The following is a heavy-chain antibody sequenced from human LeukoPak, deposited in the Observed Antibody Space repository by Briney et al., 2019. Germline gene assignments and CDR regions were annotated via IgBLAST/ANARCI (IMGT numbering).Heavy chain of an antibody. D-gene: IGHD3-16*01. CDR2: FDPEDGET. V-gene: IGHV1-24*01. CDR1: GYTLTELS. Sequence: GASVKVSCKVSGYTLTELSMHWVRQAPGKGLEWMGGFDPEDGETIYAQKFQGRVTMTEDTSTDTAYMELSSLRSEDTAVYYCATDAFILPVSSRAFDIWGQGTMVTVSS. CDR3: ATDAFILPVSSRAFDI. J-gene: IGHJ3*02.